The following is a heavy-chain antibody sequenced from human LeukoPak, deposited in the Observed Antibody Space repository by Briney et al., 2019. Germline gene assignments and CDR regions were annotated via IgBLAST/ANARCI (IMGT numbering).Heavy chain of an antibody. CDR1: GGSISSGDYY. V-gene: IGHV4-30-4*01. Sequence: SETLSLTCTVSGGSISSGDYYWSWIRQPPGKGLEWIGYIYYSGSTYYNPSLKSRVTISVDTSKNQFSLKLSSVTAADTAVYYCARPSNSSGWYPVFDYWGQGTLVTVSS. CDR3: ARPSNSSGWYPVFDY. J-gene: IGHJ4*02. CDR2: IYYSGST. D-gene: IGHD6-19*01.